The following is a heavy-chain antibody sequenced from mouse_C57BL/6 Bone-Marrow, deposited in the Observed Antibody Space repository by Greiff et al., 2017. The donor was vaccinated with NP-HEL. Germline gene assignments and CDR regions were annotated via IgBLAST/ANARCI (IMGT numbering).Heavy chain of an antibody. CDR1: GYTFTDYY. CDR2: INPNNGGT. CDR3: ARSGAYYSNYVPFAY. V-gene: IGHV1-26*01. D-gene: IGHD2-5*01. Sequence: VQLQQSGPELVKPGASVKISCKASGYTFTDYYMNWVKQSHGKSLEWIGDINPNNGGTSYNQKFKGKATLTVDKSSSTAYMELRSLTSEDSADYYCARSGAYYSNYVPFAYWGRGTLVTVSA. J-gene: IGHJ3*01.